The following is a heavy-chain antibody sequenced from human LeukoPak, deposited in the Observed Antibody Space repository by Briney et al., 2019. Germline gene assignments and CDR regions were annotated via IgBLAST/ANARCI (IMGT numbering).Heavy chain of an antibody. CDR2: IDSDGSGT. CDR1: GFTFSPYW. CDR3: TRRSNSAGFDL. J-gene: IGHJ3*01. Sequence: GGSLRLSCAASGFTFSPYWMYWVRQAPGKGLVWVSRIDSDGSGTIYADSVKGRFTISRDNAKNTLYLQMNSLRAEDTALYYCTRRSNSAGFDLWGQGTMVTVSS. D-gene: IGHD4-11*01. V-gene: IGHV3-74*01.